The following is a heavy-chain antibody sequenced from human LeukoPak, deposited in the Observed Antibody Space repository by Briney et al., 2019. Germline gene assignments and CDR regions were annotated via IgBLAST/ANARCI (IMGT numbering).Heavy chain of an antibody. CDR2: INHSGST. CDR1: GGSFSGYY. CDR3: ARSRSVYYFDY. V-gene: IGHV4-34*01. J-gene: IGHJ4*02. Sequence: PSETLSLTCAVYGGSFSGYYWSWIRQPPGKGLEWIGEINHSGSTNYNPSLKSRVTISVDTSKNQLSLKLSSVTAADTAVYYCARSRSVYYFDYWGQGTLVTVSS. D-gene: IGHD3-3*01.